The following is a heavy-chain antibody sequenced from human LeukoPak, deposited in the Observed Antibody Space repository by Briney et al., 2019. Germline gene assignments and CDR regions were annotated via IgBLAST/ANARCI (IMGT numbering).Heavy chain of an antibody. CDR3: ARPRGCGSARCNNFDS. CDR1: GFTFSSYS. V-gene: IGHV3-21*01. J-gene: IGHJ4*02. Sequence: PGGSLRLSCAASGFTFSSYSMNWVRQAPGKGLEWVSSISSSSGYIYYADSVKGRFIISRDNARNSLYLQMNNLRAEDTAVYYCARPRGCGSARCNNFDSWGQGTLVTVSS. D-gene: IGHD2-2*01. CDR2: ISSSSGYI.